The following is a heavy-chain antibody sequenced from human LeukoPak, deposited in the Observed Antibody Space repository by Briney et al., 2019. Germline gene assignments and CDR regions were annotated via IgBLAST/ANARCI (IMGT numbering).Heavy chain of an antibody. Sequence: GGTLRLSCTGSGFTFGDYAMSWVRQAPGKGLEWVGFIRNKAYGGTTEYAASVKGRFTISRDDSKSTAYLQMNSLKIEDTAVYYCTRDPPTYWGQGTLVTVSS. CDR3: TRDPPTY. J-gene: IGHJ4*02. CDR1: GFTFGDYA. CDR2: IRNKAYGGTT. V-gene: IGHV3-49*04.